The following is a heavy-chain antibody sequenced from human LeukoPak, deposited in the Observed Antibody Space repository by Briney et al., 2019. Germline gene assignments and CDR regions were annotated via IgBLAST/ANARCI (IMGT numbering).Heavy chain of an antibody. J-gene: IGHJ4*02. V-gene: IGHV3-15*01. D-gene: IGHD1-26*01. Sequence: PGGSLRLSCAASGFTFSNAWMNWVRQAPGKGLEWVGRIKSKTDGGTTDYAAPVKGRFTISRDDSKNTLYLQMNSLKTEDTAVYYCTRHIVGATIFDYWGQGTLVTVSS. CDR2: IKSKTDGGTT. CDR3: TRHIVGATIFDY. CDR1: GFTFSNAW.